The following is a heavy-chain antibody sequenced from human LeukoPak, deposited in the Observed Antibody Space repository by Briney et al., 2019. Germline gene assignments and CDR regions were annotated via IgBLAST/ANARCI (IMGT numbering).Heavy chain of an antibody. J-gene: IGHJ3*02. CDR3: ARDRSPLRGYGGNRAFDI. CDR1: GGTFSSYA. Sequence: SVKVSCKASGGTFSSYAISWVRQAPGQGLEWMGGNIPIFGTANYAQKFQGRVTITTDESTSTAYMELSSLRSEDTAVYYCARDRSPLRGYGGNRAFDIWGQGTMVTVSS. V-gene: IGHV1-69*05. CDR2: NIPIFGTA. D-gene: IGHD4-23*01.